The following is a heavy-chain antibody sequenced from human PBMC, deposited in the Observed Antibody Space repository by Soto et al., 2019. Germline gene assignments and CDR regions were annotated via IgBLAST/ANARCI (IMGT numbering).Heavy chain of an antibody. D-gene: IGHD2-2*01. CDR2: IIPIYGTA. CDR1: GGAFGTFA. J-gene: IGHJ5*01. V-gene: IGHV1-69*01. CDR3: ASQDPPRDRYCSSYSCYDGWFES. Sequence: QALLDQSGAEVRKPGSSVKVSCKASGGAFGTFAISWVRQAPGQGLEWVGGIIPIYGTAHYAQILKGRDTISADASTDTAYMEVTSLTSADTAVYYCASQDPPRDRYCSSYSCYDGWFESWGQGTLVTVST.